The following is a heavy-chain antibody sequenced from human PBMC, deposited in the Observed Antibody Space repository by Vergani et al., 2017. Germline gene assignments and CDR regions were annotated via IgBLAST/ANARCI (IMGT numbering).Heavy chain of an antibody. CDR3: ARVKYYDILTGSRPGGFDP. Sequence: QVQLQESGPGLVKPSETLSLTCTVSGYSISSGYYWGWFRQPPRKGLQWIGSIYHSGSTYYNPSLRSRVTISVDTSKNQFSLKLSSVTAADTAVYYCARVKYYDILTGSRPGGFDPWGQGTLVTVSS. J-gene: IGHJ5*02. CDR1: GYSISSGYY. D-gene: IGHD3-9*01. V-gene: IGHV4-38-2*02. CDR2: IYHSGST.